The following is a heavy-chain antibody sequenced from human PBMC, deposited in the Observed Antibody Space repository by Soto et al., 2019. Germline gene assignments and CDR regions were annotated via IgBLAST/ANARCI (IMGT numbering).Heavy chain of an antibody. J-gene: IGHJ4*02. CDR2: ISGSGGST. V-gene: IGHV3-23*01. CDR3: AIGYYYDSSGYAPFDY. D-gene: IGHD3-22*01. CDR1: GFTFSSYA. Sequence: LRLSCAASGFTFSSYAMSWVRQAPGKGLEWVSAISGSGGSTYYADSVKGRFTISRDNSKNTLYLQMNSLRAEDTAVYYCAIGYYYDSSGYAPFDYWGQGTLVTVSS.